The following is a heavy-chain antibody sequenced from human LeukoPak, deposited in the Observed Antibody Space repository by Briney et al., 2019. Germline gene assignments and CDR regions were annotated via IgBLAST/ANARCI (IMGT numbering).Heavy chain of an antibody. J-gene: IGHJ5*02. V-gene: IGHV3-66*01. CDR2: IYSGGST. D-gene: IGHD6-13*01. CDR3: ARGLNGYSSSWYGGWFDP. CDR1: GFTVSSNY. Sequence: GGSLRLSCAASGFTVSSNYMSWVRQAPGKGLEWVSVIYSGGSTYYADSAKGRFTISRDNSKNTLYLQMNSLRAEDTAVYYCARGLNGYSSSWYGGWFDPWGQGTLVTVSS.